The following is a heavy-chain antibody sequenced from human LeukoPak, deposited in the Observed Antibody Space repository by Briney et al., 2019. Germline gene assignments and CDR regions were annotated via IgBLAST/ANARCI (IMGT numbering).Heavy chain of an antibody. CDR1: GGSISSSSYY. Sequence: SETLSLTCTVSGGSISSSSYYRGWIRQPPGKGLEWIGSIYYSGSTYYNPSLKSRVTISVDTSKNQFSLKLSSVTAADTAVYYCARCKGTGDLESYGMDVWGQGTTVIVSS. CDR2: IYYSGST. V-gene: IGHV4-39*01. J-gene: IGHJ6*02. CDR3: ARCKGTGDLESYGMDV. D-gene: IGHD7-27*01.